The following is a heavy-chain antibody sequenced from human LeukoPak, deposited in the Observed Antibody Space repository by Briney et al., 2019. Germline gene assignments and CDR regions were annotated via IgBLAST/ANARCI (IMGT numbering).Heavy chain of an antibody. CDR2: IKQDGREI. D-gene: IGHD5-12*01. J-gene: IGHJ4*02. V-gene: IGHV3-7*01. Sequence: QAGGSLRLSCAPSGFTFSNFWMGWVRQAPGKGREWVANIKQDGREIYYMDSVKGRFTTSRDTTQDSLYLQMSSLRAEATALYYCARDRGHRGYDLDDYWGRETRVTASS. CDR1: GFTFSNFW. CDR3: ARDRGHRGYDLDDY.